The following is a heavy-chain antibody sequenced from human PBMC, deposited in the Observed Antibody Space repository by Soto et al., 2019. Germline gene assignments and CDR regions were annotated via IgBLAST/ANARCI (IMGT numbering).Heavy chain of an antibody. D-gene: IGHD3-3*01. V-gene: IGHV4-34*01. J-gene: IGHJ5*02. Sequence: SVTLSLTCAVYGGSSSGYYWSWIRQPPGKGLEWIGEINHSGSTNYNPSLKSRVTISVDTSKNQFSLKLSSVTAADTAVYYCARGFLEFTIFGVVSNWFDPWGQGTLVTVSS. CDR1: GGSSSGYY. CDR2: INHSGST. CDR3: ARGFLEFTIFGVVSNWFDP.